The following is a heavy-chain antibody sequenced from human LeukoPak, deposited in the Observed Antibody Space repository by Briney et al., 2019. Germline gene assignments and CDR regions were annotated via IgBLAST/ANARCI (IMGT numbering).Heavy chain of an antibody. V-gene: IGHV4-34*01. CDR1: GGSFSGYY. J-gene: IGHJ4*02. Sequence: SETLSLTCAVYGGSFSGYYWSWIRQPPGKGLEWIGEINHSGSTNYNPSLKSRVTISVDTSKNQFSLKPSSVTAADTAVYYCARSHQLLYNYWGPGTLVTVSS. D-gene: IGHD2-2*02. CDR3: ARSHQLLYNY. CDR2: INHSGST.